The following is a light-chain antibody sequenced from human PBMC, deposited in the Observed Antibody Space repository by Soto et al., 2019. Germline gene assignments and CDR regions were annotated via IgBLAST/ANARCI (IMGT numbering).Light chain of an antibody. Sequence: QSALTQPPSASGSPGLSVTISCTGTSSDVGGYNYVSWYQQHPGKAPKLMVYEVTKRPSGVPDRFSGSKSGNTASLTVSGLQAEDEADYYCSSHAGINNVVFGGGTQLTVL. CDR2: EVT. J-gene: IGLJ3*02. CDR3: SSHAGINNVV. V-gene: IGLV2-8*01. CDR1: SSDVGGYNY.